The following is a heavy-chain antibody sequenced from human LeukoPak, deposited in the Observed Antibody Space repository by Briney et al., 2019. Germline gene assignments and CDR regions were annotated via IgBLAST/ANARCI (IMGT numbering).Heavy chain of an antibody. J-gene: IGHJ5*02. CDR2: INTNTGNP. D-gene: IGHD2-15*01. V-gene: IGHV7-4-1*02. CDR1: GYTFTSYA. CDR3: ARERIVVVVAARMAPFDP. Sequence: ASVKVSCKASGYTFTSYAMNWVRQAPGQGLEWMGWINTNTGNPTYAQGFTGRFVFSLDTSVSTAYLQISSLKAEDTAVYYCARERIVVVVAARMAPFDPWGQGTLVTVSS.